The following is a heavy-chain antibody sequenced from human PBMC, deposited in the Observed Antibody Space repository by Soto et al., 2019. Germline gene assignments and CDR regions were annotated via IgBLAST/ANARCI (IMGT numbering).Heavy chain of an antibody. J-gene: IGHJ5*02. V-gene: IGHV3-21*01. D-gene: IGHD6-13*01. CDR1: GFTFRSFT. CDR3: TRDASRDSSARGWFDP. CDR2: ISSNSAYI. Sequence: LRLSCAASGFTFRSFTMNWVRQAPGKGLEWVSTISSNSAYIYYTDALRGRFTISRDNAKNSLYLQMNSLRAEDTAVYYCTRDASRDSSARGWFDPWGPGTLVTVSS.